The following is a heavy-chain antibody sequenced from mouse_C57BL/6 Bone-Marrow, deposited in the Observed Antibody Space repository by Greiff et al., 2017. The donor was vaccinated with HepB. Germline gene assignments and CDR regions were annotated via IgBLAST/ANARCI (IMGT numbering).Heavy chain of an antibody. CDR1: GFNIKDDY. J-gene: IGHJ3*01. CDR3: TQGGN. CDR2: IDPENGDT. V-gene: IGHV14-4*01. Sequence: EVQGVESGAELVRPGASVKLSCTASGFNIKDDYMHWVKQRPEQGLEWIGWIDPENGDTEYASKFQGKATITADTSSNTAYLQLSSLTSEDTAVYYCTQGGNWGQGTLVTVSA.